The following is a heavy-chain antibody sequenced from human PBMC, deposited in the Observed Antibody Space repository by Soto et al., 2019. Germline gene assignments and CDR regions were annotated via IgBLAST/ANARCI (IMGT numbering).Heavy chain of an antibody. J-gene: IGHJ6*02. CDR3: ASSHLAAAPYGMDV. CDR1: GYTFTGYA. D-gene: IGHD6-13*01. V-gene: IGHV1-3*01. Sequence: WASVKVSCKASGYTFTGYAMHWVRQAPGQRLEWMGWINAGNGNTKYSQKFQGRVTITRDTSASTAYMELSSLRSEDTAVYYCASSHLAAAPYGMDVWGQGTTVTVSS. CDR2: INAGNGNT.